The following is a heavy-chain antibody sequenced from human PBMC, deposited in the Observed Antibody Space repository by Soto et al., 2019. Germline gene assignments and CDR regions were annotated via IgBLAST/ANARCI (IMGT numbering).Heavy chain of an antibody. CDR1: GFSFSDAW. CDR2: IKSKSDGEIT. Sequence: EVQLVESGGGLVQPGGSLRLSCAASGFSFSDAWMIWVRQAPGKGLQWVGRIKSKSDGEITDYAAPVKGRFAISRDDSKKTVYLRMNSLKTEDTATYFCTTQGGGDDIYFDYWGQGTLVAVSS. J-gene: IGHJ4*02. V-gene: IGHV3-15*01. CDR3: TTQGGGDDIYFDY. D-gene: IGHD3-16*01.